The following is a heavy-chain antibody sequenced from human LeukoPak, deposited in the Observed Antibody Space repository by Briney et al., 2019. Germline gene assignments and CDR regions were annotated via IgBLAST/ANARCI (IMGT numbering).Heavy chain of an antibody. CDR2: MNSDVSSR. J-gene: IGHJ5*02. Sequence: PGGSLRLSCAASGFTFSSYWMHWVRQAPGKGLVWVSVSRMNSDVSSRSYADSVKGRFTISRDNAKNTLYLQMNSLRVEDTAVYYCAVVSSSGWRPTHLNWFDPWGQGTLVTVSS. D-gene: IGHD6-19*01. CDR1: GFTFSSYW. CDR3: AVVSSSGWRPTHLNWFDP. V-gene: IGHV3-74*01.